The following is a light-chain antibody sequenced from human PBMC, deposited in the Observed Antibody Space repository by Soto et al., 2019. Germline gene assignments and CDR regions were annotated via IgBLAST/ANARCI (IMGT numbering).Light chain of an antibody. CDR3: CSYAGSSTYVV. Sequence: LTQPASVSGSPGQSITISCTGTSSDVGSYNLVSWYQQHPGKAPKLMIYEGSKRPSGVSNRFSGSKSGNTASLTISGLKAEDEADYYCCSYAGSSTYVVFGGGTKVTVL. CDR2: EGS. J-gene: IGLJ2*01. CDR1: SSDVGSYNL. V-gene: IGLV2-23*01.